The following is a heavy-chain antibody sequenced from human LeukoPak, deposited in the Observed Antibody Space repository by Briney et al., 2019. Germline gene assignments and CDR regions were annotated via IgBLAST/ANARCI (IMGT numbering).Heavy chain of an antibody. CDR1: GYSISSGYY. CDR3: ARSLYYYDSSGSD. CDR2: IYYSGST. D-gene: IGHD3-22*01. J-gene: IGHJ4*02. Sequence: SETLSLTCTVSGYSISSGYYWGWIRQPPGKGLEWIGSIYYSGSTYYNPALKSRLTISVDTSKNQFSLKLTSVTAADTAVYFCARSLYYYDSSGSDWGQGTLVTVSS. V-gene: IGHV4-38-2*02.